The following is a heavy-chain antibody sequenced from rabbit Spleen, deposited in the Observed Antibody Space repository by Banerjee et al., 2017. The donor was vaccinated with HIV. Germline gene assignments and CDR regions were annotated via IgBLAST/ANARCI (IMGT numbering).Heavy chain of an antibody. Sequence: QEQLVESGGGLVQPGGSLKLSCKPSGFDFSSYGVSWVRQAPGKGLEWIGYIDPVFGSTYYASWVNGRFTISSHNAQNTLYLQLNSLTAADTATYFCVRDSDDYGDYTRLDLWGPGTLVTVS. CDR1: GFDFSSYG. J-gene: IGHJ3*01. CDR2: IDPVFGST. D-gene: IGHD2-1*01. CDR3: VRDSDDYGDYTRLDL. V-gene: IGHV1S47*01.